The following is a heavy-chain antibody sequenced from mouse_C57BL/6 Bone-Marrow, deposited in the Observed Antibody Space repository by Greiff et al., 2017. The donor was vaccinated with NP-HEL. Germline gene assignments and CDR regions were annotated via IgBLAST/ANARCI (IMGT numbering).Heavy chain of an antibody. CDR3: GWSPYYAMDY. Sequence: ESGPGLVKPSQSLSLTCSVTGYSITSGYYWNWIRQFPGNKLEWMGYISYDGSNNYNPSLKNRISITRDTSKNQFFLKLNSVTTEDTATYYCGWSPYYAMDYWGQGTSVTVSS. CDR2: ISYDGSN. J-gene: IGHJ4*01. V-gene: IGHV3-6*01. CDR1: GYSITSGYY.